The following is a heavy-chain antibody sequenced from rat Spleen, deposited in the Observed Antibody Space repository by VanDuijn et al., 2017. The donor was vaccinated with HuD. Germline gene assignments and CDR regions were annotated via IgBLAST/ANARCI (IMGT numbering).Heavy chain of an antibody. CDR3: TAGGLGARNWFAY. Sequence: EVQLVESGGGLVQPGSPLKLFCAASGFSFSSNWLNWIRQAPGKGLEWVASITPDGSTTYYPDTVKGRFVISKDNAENTGYLQMNRLRSEDTAMYYCTAGGLGARNWFAYWGQGTLVTVSS. D-gene: IGHD5-1*01. J-gene: IGHJ3*01. V-gene: IGHV5-35*01. CDR2: ITPDGSTT. CDR1: GFSFSSNW.